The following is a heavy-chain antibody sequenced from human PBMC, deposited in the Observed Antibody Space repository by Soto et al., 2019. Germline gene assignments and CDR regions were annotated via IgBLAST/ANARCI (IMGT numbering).Heavy chain of an antibody. J-gene: IGHJ6*02. Sequence: GESLKISCKGSGYSFTSYWNGWVRQMPGKGLAWMGIIYPGDSDTRYSPSFQGQVTISADKSISTAYLQWSSLKASDTAMYYCATPYYYGSGKLYYYGMDVSGQGTTVTVSS. D-gene: IGHD3-10*01. CDR2: IYPGDSDT. V-gene: IGHV5-51*01. CDR3: ATPYYYGSGKLYYYGMDV. CDR1: GYSFTSYW.